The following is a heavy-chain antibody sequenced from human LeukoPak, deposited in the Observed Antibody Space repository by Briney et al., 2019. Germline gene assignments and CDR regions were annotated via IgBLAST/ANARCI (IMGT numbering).Heavy chain of an antibody. CDR2: ISSVTTTI. CDR3: AKQGVDYDILTGYLKGFYYFDY. CDR1: GFTLSSYS. D-gene: IGHD3-9*01. J-gene: IGHJ4*02. Sequence: PGGSLRLSCAASGFTLSSYSMNWVRQAPGKGLEWISYISSVTTTIYYADSVKGRFTISRDNSKNTQYLQMSSLRAEDTAVYYCAKQGVDYDILTGYLKGFYYFDYWGQGTLVTVSS. V-gene: IGHV3-48*01.